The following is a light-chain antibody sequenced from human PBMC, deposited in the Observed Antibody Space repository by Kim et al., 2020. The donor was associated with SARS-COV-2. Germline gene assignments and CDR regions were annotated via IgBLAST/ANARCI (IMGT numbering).Light chain of an antibody. CDR3: QRYNRWPPWT. J-gene: IGKJ1*01. CDR1: QSVSSY. V-gene: IGKV3-15*01. Sequence: EIVMTQSPATLSVSPGERATLSCRASQSVSSYLAWYQHKPGQAPRLLIYSASTRATGIPARFSGSGSGTEFTLTISSLQSEDLTVYYCQRYNRWPPWTFGEGTKVDIK. CDR2: SAS.